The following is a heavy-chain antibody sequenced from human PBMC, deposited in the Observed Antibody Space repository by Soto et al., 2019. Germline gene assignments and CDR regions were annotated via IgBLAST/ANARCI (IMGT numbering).Heavy chain of an antibody. Sequence: ASVKVSCKASGYTFTGYYMHWVRQAPGQGLEWMGWINPNSGGTNYAQKFQGWVTMTRDTSISTAYMELSRLRSDDTALFYCARDGYGDSYYYYGMDVWGQGTTVTVSS. CDR3: ARDGYGDSYYYYGMDV. V-gene: IGHV1-2*04. CDR1: GYTFTGYY. CDR2: INPNSGGT. J-gene: IGHJ6*02. D-gene: IGHD4-17*01.